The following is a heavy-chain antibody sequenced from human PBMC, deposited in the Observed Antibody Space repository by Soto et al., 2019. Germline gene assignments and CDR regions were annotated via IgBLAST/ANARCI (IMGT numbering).Heavy chain of an antibody. Sequence: GASVKVSCKAAGGPFPNSAVSWVRQAPGQGLEWMGGIIPIFGATNYAQKFQGSVTITADKSTSTAYMELSSLRFDDTAMYYCARDRAPSRDGYNPLYYYGMDVWGQGTTVTVSS. D-gene: IGHD5-12*01. CDR3: ARDRAPSRDGYNPLYYYGMDV. V-gene: IGHV1-69*06. J-gene: IGHJ6*02. CDR2: IIPIFGAT. CDR1: GGPFPNSA.